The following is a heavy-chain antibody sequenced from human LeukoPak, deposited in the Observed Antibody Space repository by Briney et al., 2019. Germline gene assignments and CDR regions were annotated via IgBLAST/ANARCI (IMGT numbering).Heavy chain of an antibody. CDR2: IWYDGSNK. Sequence: PGGSLRLPCAPSGFTFSSYGMHWVRQAPGKGLEWVAVIWYDGSNKYYADSVLGRFTISRDNSKNTMYLQMDSLRAEDTAVYYCARDRPGGGINGMDVWGQGTTVTVSS. CDR3: ARDRPGGGINGMDV. D-gene: IGHD3-16*01. V-gene: IGHV3-33*01. J-gene: IGHJ6*02. CDR1: GFTFSSYG.